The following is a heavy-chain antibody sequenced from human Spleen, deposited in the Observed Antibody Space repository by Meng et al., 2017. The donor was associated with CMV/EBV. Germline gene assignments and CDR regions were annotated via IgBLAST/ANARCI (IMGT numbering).Heavy chain of an antibody. CDR3: TRAYDFWSGHYTGGVDF. CDR2: IRSKANNYAT. D-gene: IGHD3-3*01. J-gene: IGHJ4*02. V-gene: IGHV3-73*01. CDR1: FGGYV. Sequence: FGGYVMHWVRQASGKGLEWVGRIRSKANNYATSYAASVKGRFTISRDDSENKAYLQMHSLKTEDTAVYYRTRAYDFWSGHYTGGVDFWGQGSLVTVSS.